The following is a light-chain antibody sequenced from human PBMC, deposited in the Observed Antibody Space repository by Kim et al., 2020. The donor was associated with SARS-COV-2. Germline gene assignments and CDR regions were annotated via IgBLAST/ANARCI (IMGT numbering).Light chain of an antibody. J-gene: IGKJ4*01. Sequence: SVGERVTITCRASQSVSRWLAWYQQRPGKAPKLLMHAASTLESGVPSRFSGSGSGTECTLTISNLQPEDSGTYYCQQYNSDLQVAFGGGTKVDIK. CDR3: QQYNSDLQVA. CDR2: AAS. CDR1: QSVSRW. V-gene: IGKV1-5*01.